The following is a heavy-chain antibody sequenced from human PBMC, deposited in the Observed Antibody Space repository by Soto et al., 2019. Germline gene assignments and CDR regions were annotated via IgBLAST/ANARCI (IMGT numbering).Heavy chain of an antibody. J-gene: IGHJ5*02. CDR2: TSDSGGRT. D-gene: IGHD1-1*01. V-gene: IGHV3-23*01. CDR3: AKSLNINWKNWFDP. Sequence: QLLESGGGLAQPGGSLTLSCAASGFTFSNSAMNWVRQAPGKGLEWVSLTSDSGGRTYYADSVKGRFTISRDNSKNTLYLQMNSLRAEDTAVYYCAKSLNINWKNWFDPWGQGTLVTVSS. CDR1: GFTFSNSA.